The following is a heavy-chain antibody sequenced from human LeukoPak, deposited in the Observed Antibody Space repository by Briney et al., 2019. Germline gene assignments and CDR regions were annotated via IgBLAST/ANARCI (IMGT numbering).Heavy chain of an antibody. Sequence: PSETLSLTCTVSGGSISSSSYYWGWIRQPPGKGLEWIGSIYYSGSTYYNPSLKSRVTISVDTSKNQFSLKLSSVTAADTAVYYCARGPGGYYYYYYYMDVWGKGTTVTISS. CDR2: IYYSGST. CDR3: ARGPGGYYYYYYYMDV. CDR1: GGSISSSSYY. D-gene: IGHD3-16*01. J-gene: IGHJ6*03. V-gene: IGHV4-39*07.